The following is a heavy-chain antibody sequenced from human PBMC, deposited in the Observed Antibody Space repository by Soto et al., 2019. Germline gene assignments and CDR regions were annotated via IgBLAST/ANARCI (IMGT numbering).Heavy chain of an antibody. D-gene: IGHD4-4*01. CDR3: ARPVTSPDHLDI. CDR2: ISAYNGNT. J-gene: IGHJ3*02. CDR1: GYIFSDYG. V-gene: IGHV1-18*01. Sequence: QVQLVQSGAEVKKPGASVKVSCKSSGYIFSDYGITWVRQAPGQGLEWMGWISAYNGNTDYAQKFQDRLTLATDTATSTAYMELRSLRSDDTALYYCARPVTSPDHLDIWRQGTMVTVSS.